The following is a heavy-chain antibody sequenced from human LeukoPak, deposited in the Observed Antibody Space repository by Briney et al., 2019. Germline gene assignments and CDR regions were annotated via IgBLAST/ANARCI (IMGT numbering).Heavy chain of an antibody. Sequence: ASVKVSCKASGYTFTGYYMHWVRQAPGQGLEWMGWINPNSGGTNYAQTFQGRVTMTRDTSISTAYMELSRLRSDDTAVYYCARNKWYSSSWHRFDYWGQGTLVTVSS. CDR1: GYTFTGYY. CDR3: ARNKWYSSSWHRFDY. CDR2: INPNSGGT. J-gene: IGHJ4*02. D-gene: IGHD6-13*01. V-gene: IGHV1-2*02.